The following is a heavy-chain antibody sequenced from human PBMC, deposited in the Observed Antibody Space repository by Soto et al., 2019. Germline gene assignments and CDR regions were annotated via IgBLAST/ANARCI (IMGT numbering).Heavy chain of an antibody. J-gene: IGHJ4*02. D-gene: IGHD6-13*01. Sequence: EVQLLESGGVLVQPGRSLRLSCTASGFTFSSHAMTWVRQAPGKGLEWVSGLSDSGDSIYYADSVKGRFTIYRDNSMNTLYLQMNTLRVEDTAVYYCAKVSSSWYAGVFDLWGQGTLVTVSS. CDR1: GFTFSSHA. V-gene: IGHV3-23*01. CDR2: LSDSGDSI. CDR3: AKVSSSWYAGVFDL.